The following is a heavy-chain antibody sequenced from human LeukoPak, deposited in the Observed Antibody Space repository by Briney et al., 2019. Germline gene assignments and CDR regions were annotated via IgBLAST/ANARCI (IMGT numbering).Heavy chain of an antibody. D-gene: IGHD4-11*01. J-gene: IGHJ4*02. CDR2: INQHGSET. CDR1: GLMFSSSW. V-gene: IGHV3-7*01. CDR3: ARSKY. Sequence: GSLRLSCAASGLMFSSSWMSWVRQVPGKGLEWVANINQHGSETYYADSVKGRFTISRDNAKNSLFLRMNSLRAEDTALYYCARSKYWGQGTLVTVSS.